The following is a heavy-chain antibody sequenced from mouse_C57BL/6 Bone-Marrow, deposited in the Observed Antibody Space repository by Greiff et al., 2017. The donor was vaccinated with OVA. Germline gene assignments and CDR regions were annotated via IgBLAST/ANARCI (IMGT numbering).Heavy chain of an antibody. D-gene: IGHD1-1*01. CDR3: ARPGGVVATRYAMDY. V-gene: IGHV1-64*01. CDR1: GYTFTSYW. Sequence: QVQLQQPGAELVKPGASVKLSCKASGYTFTSYWMHWVKQRPGQGLEWIGMIHPNSGSTNYNEKFKSKATLTVDKSSSTAYMQLSSLTSEDSAVYYCARPGGVVATRYAMDYWGQGTSVTVSS. J-gene: IGHJ4*01. CDR2: IHPNSGST.